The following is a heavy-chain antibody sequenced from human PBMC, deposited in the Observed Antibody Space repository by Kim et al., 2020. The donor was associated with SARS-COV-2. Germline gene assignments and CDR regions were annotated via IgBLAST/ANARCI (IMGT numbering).Heavy chain of an antibody. CDR3: ARADWSGGSCTAFDI. V-gene: IGHV3-21*01. Sequence: GGSLRLSFAASGFTFSSYSMNWVRQAPGKGLEWVSSISSSSSDIYYADSVKGRFTISRDNAKNSLYLQMNSLRAEDTAVYYCARADWSGGSCTAFDIWGQGAMVTVSS. J-gene: IGHJ3*02. D-gene: IGHD2-15*01. CDR2: ISSSSSDI. CDR1: GFTFSSYS.